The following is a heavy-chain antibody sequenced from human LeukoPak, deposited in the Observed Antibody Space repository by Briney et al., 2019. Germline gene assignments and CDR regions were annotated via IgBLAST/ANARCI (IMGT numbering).Heavy chain of an antibody. CDR1: GYTFTRYP. CDR3: AREMMFHYYDSGSYDY. J-gene: IGHJ4*02. V-gene: IGHV1-3*01. D-gene: IGHD3-10*01. Sequence: ASVKVSCKASGYTFTRYPMHWVRQAPGQRPEWMGWINAGNGNTKYSQKFQDRVTITRDTSASTAYMELSSLRSEDTAVYYCAREMMFHYYDSGSYDYWGQGTLVTVSS. CDR2: INAGNGNT.